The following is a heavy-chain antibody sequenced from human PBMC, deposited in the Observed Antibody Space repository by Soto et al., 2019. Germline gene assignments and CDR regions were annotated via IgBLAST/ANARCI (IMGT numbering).Heavy chain of an antibody. Sequence: PSETLSLTCAVSGGSISSGGYSWSWIRQPPGKGLEWIGYIYHSGSTYYNPSLKSRVTISVDRSKNQFSLKLSSVTAADTAVYYCARVGECCSGGSCPNWFDPWGQGTLVTVSS. J-gene: IGHJ5*02. CDR2: IYHSGST. CDR1: GGSISSGGYS. D-gene: IGHD2-15*01. V-gene: IGHV4-30-2*01. CDR3: ARVGECCSGGSCPNWFDP.